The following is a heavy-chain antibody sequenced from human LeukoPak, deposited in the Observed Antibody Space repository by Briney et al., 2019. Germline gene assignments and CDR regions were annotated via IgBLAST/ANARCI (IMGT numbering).Heavy chain of an antibody. CDR2: IYWDGDK. Sequence: SGPTLVKPTQTLTLTCTFSGFSLSTSGVGVGWIRQPPGKALEWLALIYWDGDKRYSPSLKSRLTITKDTSKNQVVLTMTNMDPVDTATYYCAPQDHAGSWFDPWGQGTLVTVSS. D-gene: IGHD2-15*01. CDR3: APQDHAGSWFDP. J-gene: IGHJ5*02. CDR1: GFSLSTSGVG. V-gene: IGHV2-5*02.